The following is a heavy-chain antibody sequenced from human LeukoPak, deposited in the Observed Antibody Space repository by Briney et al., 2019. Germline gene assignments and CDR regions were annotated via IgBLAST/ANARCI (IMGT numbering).Heavy chain of an antibody. CDR2: IYYSGST. J-gene: IGHJ4*02. CDR1: GGSISSGGYY. V-gene: IGHV4-31*03. D-gene: IGHD5-12*01. CDR3: ARVRWLRSKYYFDY. Sequence: SQTLSLTCTVSGGSISSGGYYWSWIRQHPGKGLEWIGYIYYSGSTYYNPSLKSRVTISVGTSKNQFSLKLSSVTAADTAVYYCARVRWLRSKYYFDYWGQGTLVTVSS.